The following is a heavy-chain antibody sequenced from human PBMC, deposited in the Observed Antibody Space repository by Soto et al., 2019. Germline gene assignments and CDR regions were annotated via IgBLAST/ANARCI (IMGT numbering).Heavy chain of an antibody. D-gene: IGHD2-15*01. J-gene: IGHJ5*02. CDR3: ALRGNCAGDSCYSA. V-gene: IGHV2-5*01. CDR2: IYWNEDK. Sequence: QITLKESGTTLVRPTQTLTLTCTFSGFSLYTAGVGVGWIRQPPGKALEWLALIYWNEDKFYRPSLRSRLTITKDTSRSQVVLTMTNIDPVDTATYYCALRGNCAGDSCYSAWGQGTLVTVSS. CDR1: GFSLYTAGVG.